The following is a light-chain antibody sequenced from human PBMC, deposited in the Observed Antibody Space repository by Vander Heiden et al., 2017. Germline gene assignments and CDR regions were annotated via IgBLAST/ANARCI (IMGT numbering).Light chain of an antibody. Sequence: EIVMPQSPATLSVSPGERATLSCRARQSVSSNFAWYQQRPGPAPTLLIYVASSRATAIPARFSGGVSVTEFTLTISSLQSEDFSVYYCQQYNNWPRTFGQGTKVEIK. CDR2: VAS. CDR3: QQYNNWPRT. V-gene: IGKV3-15*01. J-gene: IGKJ1*01. CDR1: QSVSSN.